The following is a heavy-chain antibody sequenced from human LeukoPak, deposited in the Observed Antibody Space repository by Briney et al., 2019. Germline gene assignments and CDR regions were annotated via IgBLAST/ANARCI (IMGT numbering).Heavy chain of an antibody. CDR3: ARGYSGYDYFDY. D-gene: IGHD5-12*01. CDR1: GFTFSSYS. CDR2: ISSSSSYI. Sequence: GGSLRLSCAASGFTFSSYSMNWVRQAPGKGLEWVSSISSSSSYIYYADSVKGRFTISRDNAKNSLYLQMNSLRAEHTAVYYCARGYSGYDYFDYWGQGTLVTVSS. V-gene: IGHV3-21*01. J-gene: IGHJ4*02.